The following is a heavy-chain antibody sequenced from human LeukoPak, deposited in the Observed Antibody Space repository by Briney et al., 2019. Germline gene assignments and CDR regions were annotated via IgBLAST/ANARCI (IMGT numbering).Heavy chain of an antibody. J-gene: IGHJ6*02. CDR1: GYTFTSYG. V-gene: IGHV1-18*01. CDR2: ISAYNGNT. D-gene: IGHD3-10*01. Sequence: ASVKVSCKASGYTFTSYGISWVRQAPGQGLEWVGWISAYNGNTNYAQKLQGRVTMTTDTSTSTAYMELRSLRSDDTAVYYCARDGYYYGSGSYHVYYYGMDVWGQGTTVTVSS. CDR3: ARDGYYYGSGSYHVYYYGMDV.